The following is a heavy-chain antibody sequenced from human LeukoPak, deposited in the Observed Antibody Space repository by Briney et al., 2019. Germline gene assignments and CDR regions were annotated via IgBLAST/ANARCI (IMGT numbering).Heavy chain of an antibody. CDR2: ISAYNGNT. J-gene: IGHJ4*02. D-gene: IGHD1-1*01. V-gene: IGHV1-18*01. Sequence: ASVKVSCKASGYTFTSYGISWVRQAPGQALEWMGWISAYNGNTNYAQKLQGRVTMTTDTSTSTAYMELRSLRSDDTAVYYCARDNNWNDRNYFDYWGQGTLVTVSS. CDR3: ARDNNWNDRNYFDY. CDR1: GYTFTSYG.